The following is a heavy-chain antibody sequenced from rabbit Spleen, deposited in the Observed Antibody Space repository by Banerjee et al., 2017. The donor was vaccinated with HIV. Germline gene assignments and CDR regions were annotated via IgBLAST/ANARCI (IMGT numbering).Heavy chain of an antibody. CDR3: ARGDTGGGLGDVFTVAYYLNL. V-gene: IGHV1S45*01. CDR1: GFSFSSSDY. Sequence: EQLLESGGGLVKPEGSLKLSCTASGFSFSSSDYICWVRQAPGKGLEWIACIYVGSGGGTKYASWVNGRFTISSHNAQNTLYLQLNSLTAADTATYFCARGDTGGGLGDVFTVAYYLNLWGQGTLVTVS. J-gene: IGHJ4*01. D-gene: IGHD5-1*01. CDR2: IYVGSGGGT.